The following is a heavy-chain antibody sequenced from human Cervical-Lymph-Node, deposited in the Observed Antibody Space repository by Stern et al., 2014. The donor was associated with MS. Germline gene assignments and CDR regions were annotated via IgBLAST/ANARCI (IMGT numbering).Heavy chain of an antibody. CDR3: ARGLNYFDY. J-gene: IGHJ4*02. V-gene: IGHV3-33*01. CDR1: GFTFSAYG. Sequence: VQLVESGGGVVQPGRSLRLSCAVSGFTFSAYGMHWVRQAPGKGLEWLAVIWHDGSRKYYADSVKGRFTISRANSKNTLYLQLNSLRAEDTAVFYCARGLNYFDYWGRGTLVTVSS. CDR2: IWHDGSRK.